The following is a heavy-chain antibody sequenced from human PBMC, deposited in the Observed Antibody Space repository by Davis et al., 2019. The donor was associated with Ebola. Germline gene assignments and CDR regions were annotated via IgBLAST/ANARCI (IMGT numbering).Heavy chain of an antibody. CDR3: ARRRGDYIDSLTDS. Sequence: GGSLRLSCVASGFTFNNYALIWVRQSPVKGLEWVSAVGTSGDTYYADSVKGRFTISRDNSKNTVCLQMNSLRAEDTAVYYCARRRGDYIDSLTDSWGQGTLVTVSS. D-gene: IGHD4-17*01. V-gene: IGHV3-23*01. CDR1: GFTFNNYA. J-gene: IGHJ4*02. CDR2: VGTSGDT.